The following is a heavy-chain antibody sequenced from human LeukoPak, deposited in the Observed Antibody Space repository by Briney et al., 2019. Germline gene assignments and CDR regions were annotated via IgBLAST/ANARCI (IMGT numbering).Heavy chain of an antibody. CDR2: IYSSGST. J-gene: IGHJ3*02. CDR1: GSSISSYY. Sequence: SETLSLTCAVSGSSISSYYWSWIRQPAGKGLEWIGRIYSSGSTNYSPSLKSRVTMSVDMSKNQFSLKLSSVTAADTAVYYCARESLGAFDIWGQGTMVTVSS. V-gene: IGHV4-4*07. D-gene: IGHD7-27*01. CDR3: ARESLGAFDI.